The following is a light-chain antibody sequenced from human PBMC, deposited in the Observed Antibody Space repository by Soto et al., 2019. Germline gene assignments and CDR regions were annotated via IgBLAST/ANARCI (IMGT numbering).Light chain of an antibody. V-gene: IGKV1-27*01. CDR1: QDMRDY. CDR2: AAS. Sequence: DIQMTQSPSSLSASVGDRVTITCRASQDMRDYLVWDQQRPGKVPSLLIYAASTLQSGVPSRFSGSGFGTDFTLTTTSLQSEDVATYYCQKYGYAPYTFGPGTKVDLK. CDR3: QKYGYAPYT. J-gene: IGKJ3*01.